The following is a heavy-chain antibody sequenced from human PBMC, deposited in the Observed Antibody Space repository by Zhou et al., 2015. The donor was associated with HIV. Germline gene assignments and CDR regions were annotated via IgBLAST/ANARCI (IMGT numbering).Heavy chain of an antibody. CDR1: GGTFSSYA. J-gene: IGHJ3*02. V-gene: IGHV1-69*12. Sequence: QVQLVQSGAEVKKPGSSVKVSCKASGGTFSSYAISWVRQAPGQGLEWMGGIIPIFGTANYAQKFQGRVTITADESTSTAYMELSSLRSEDTAVYYCARGLGDYYDSSGYYYPAFDIWGQGTMVTVSS. CDR2: IIPIFGTA. CDR3: ARGLGDYYDSSGYYYPAFDI. D-gene: IGHD3-22*01.